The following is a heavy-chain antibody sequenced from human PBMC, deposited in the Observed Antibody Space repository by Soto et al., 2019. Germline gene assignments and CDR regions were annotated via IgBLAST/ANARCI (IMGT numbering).Heavy chain of an antibody. J-gene: IGHJ6*02. CDR3: AINGTYSSSLSQYSGMDV. V-gene: IGHV1-69*01. Sequence: QVQLVQSGAEVKEPGSSVRVSCKASGGTFDNFIMNWVRQTPGQGLEWMGGIVPMLGTPTYAEKFKGRVTISATGSTSTMYMEVTILRSEDTAIYYCAINGTYSSSLSQYSGMDVWGQWTTVTVSS. CDR1: GGTFDNFI. CDR2: IVPMLGTP. D-gene: IGHD1-26*01.